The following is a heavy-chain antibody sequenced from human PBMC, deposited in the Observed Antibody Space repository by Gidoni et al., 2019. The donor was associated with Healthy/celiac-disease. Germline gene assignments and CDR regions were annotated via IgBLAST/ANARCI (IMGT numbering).Heavy chain of an antibody. D-gene: IGHD6-19*01. CDR2: ISLNSGSI. J-gene: IGHJ4*02. CDR3: AKDIRGSGWFFDY. Sequence: EVQLVVSGGGLVQPGRSLRLCCAASGVTFDDYARHWVRQAPGKGLECVSGISLNSGSIGYADSVKGRFTISRDNAKNSLYLQMNSLRAEDTALYYCAKDIRGSGWFFDYWGQGTLVTVSS. CDR1: GVTFDDYA. V-gene: IGHV3-9*01.